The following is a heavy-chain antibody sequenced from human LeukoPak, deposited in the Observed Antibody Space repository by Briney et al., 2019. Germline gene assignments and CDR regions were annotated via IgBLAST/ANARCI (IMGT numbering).Heavy chain of an antibody. CDR3: AKGRNQWELLPEFDY. D-gene: IGHD1-26*01. V-gene: IGHV3-23*01. J-gene: IGHJ4*02. CDR1: GFTFSSYA. Sequence: GGSLRLSCAASGFTFSSYAMSWVRQAPGKGLEWVSAISGSGGSTYYADSVKGRFTISRDNSKNTLYLQMISLRAGDTAVYYCAKGRNQWELLPEFDYWGQGTLVTVSS. CDR2: ISGSGGST.